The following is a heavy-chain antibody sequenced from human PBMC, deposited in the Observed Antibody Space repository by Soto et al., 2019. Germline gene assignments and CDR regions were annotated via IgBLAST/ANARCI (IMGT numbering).Heavy chain of an antibody. V-gene: IGHV1-69*13. CDR1: GGTFSSYA. CDR3: ARGRRDYYYYGMDV. J-gene: IGHJ6*02. Sequence: GASVKVSCKASGGTFSSYAISWVRQAPGQGLEWMGGIIPIFGTANYAQKFQGRVTITADESTSTAYMELSSLRSEDTAVYYCARGRRDYYYYGMDVWGQGTTVTVSS. CDR2: IIPIFGTA.